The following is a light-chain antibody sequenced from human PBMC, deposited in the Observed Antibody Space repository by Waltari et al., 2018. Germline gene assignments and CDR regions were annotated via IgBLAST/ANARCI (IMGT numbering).Light chain of an antibody. Sequence: QSALTQPASVSGSPGQSITLSCTGTRSDVGAYNYVSWYQQHPCKVPELIIYDVRYRPSGVSNRCSGSKSGNTASLTISGLQAEDEADYYCSSHATTSVIFGGGTKLTVL. V-gene: IGLV2-14*03. CDR1: RSDVGAYNY. J-gene: IGLJ2*01. CDR3: SSHATTSVI. CDR2: DVR.